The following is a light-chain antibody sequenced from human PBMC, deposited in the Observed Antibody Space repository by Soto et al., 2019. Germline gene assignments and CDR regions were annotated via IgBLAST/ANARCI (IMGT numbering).Light chain of an antibody. Sequence: EIVMMQSPATLSVSPGEGATLSCRASQSVNSNLAWYQQRPGQAPRLLIYDASTRATGIPTRFSGSGSGTEFTLSIGSLQSEDFAVYYCQEYNNWPPRSFGQGTKVEIK. CDR3: QEYNNWPPRS. J-gene: IGKJ1*01. V-gene: IGKV3-15*01. CDR2: DAS. CDR1: QSVNSN.